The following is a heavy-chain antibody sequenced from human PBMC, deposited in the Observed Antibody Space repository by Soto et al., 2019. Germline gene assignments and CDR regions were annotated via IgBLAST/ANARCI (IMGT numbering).Heavy chain of an antibody. CDR2: ISYDGSNK. CDR3: AKVPQVGAAY. V-gene: IGHV3-30*18. D-gene: IGHD1-26*01. J-gene: IGHJ4*02. CDR1: GFTFSSYG. Sequence: QVQLVESGGGVVQPGRSLRLSCAASGFTFSSYGMHWVRQAPGKGLEWVAVISYDGSNKYYADSVKGRFTISRDNSKNTRYLQMNSLRAEDTAVYYCAKVPQVGAAYCGQGTLVTVSS.